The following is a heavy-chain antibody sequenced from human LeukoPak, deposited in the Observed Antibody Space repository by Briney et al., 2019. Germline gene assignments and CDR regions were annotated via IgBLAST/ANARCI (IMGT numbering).Heavy chain of an antibody. CDR1: GYTFTGYY. CDR2: INPNSGGT. V-gene: IGHV1-2*02. CDR3: ARDLDYSNYRTGYYY. J-gene: IGHJ4*02. Sequence: ASVKVSCKASGYTFTGYYMHWVRQAPGQGLEWMGWINPNSGGTNYAQKFQGRVTMTRDTSISTAYMELSRLRSDDTAVYYCARDLDYSNYRTGYYYWGQGTLVTVSS. D-gene: IGHD4-11*01.